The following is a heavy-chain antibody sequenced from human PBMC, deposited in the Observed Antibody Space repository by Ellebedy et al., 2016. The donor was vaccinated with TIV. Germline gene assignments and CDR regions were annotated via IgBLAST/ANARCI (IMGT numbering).Heavy chain of an antibody. V-gene: IGHV4-39*01. CDR1: GGSVTSTRYY. Sequence: MPSETLSLTCSVSGGSVTSTRYYWAWIRQPPGKGLEYIGVVYYSGSPYYNPSFKSRVTLSADTSKNQFSLNLRTVTAADTAVYYCARIDSWQPIDDWGQGILVTISS. D-gene: IGHD3-9*01. CDR3: ARIDSWQPIDD. J-gene: IGHJ4*02. CDR2: VYYSGSP.